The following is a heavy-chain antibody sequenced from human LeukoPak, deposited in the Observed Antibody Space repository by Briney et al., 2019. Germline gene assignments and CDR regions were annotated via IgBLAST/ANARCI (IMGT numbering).Heavy chain of an antibody. J-gene: IGHJ4*02. V-gene: IGHV3-23*01. D-gene: IGHD2-21*02. CDR3: VKARMPHCGTDCLES. CDR2: IRGSGGGT. CDR1: GFTFSNYG. Sequence: GGSLRLSCAASGFTFSNYGMSWVRQAPGKGLEWVSVIRGSGGGTYYADSAKGRFTISRDNSKNTVYLQMNSLRAEDTAVYYCVKARMPHCGTDCLESWGQGTLVTASS.